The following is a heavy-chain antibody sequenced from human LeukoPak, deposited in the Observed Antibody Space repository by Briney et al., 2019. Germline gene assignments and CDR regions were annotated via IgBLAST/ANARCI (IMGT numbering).Heavy chain of an antibody. Sequence: PGRSLRLSCAASGFTFDDYAMHWVRQAPGKGLEWVSGISWNSGSIGYADSVKGRFTISRDNAKNSLYLQMNSLRAEDTAVYYCARDREMATTLDAFDIWGQGTMVTVSS. V-gene: IGHV3-9*01. CDR2: ISWNSGSI. J-gene: IGHJ3*02. CDR3: ARDREMATTLDAFDI. CDR1: GFTFDDYA. D-gene: IGHD5-24*01.